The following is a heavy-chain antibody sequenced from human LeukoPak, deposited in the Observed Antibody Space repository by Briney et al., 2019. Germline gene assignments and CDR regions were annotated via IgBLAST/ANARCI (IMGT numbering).Heavy chain of an antibody. CDR1: GFTFSAYA. J-gene: IGHJ4*02. CDR3: ARAWATDYFDY. V-gene: IGHV4-59*01. Sequence: GSLRLSCEASGFTFSAYAMTWVRQPPGKGLEWIGYIYYSGSTYYNPSLKSRVTISVDTSKNQFSLKLSSVTAADTAMYYCARAWATDYFDYWGQGTLVTVSS. CDR2: IYYSGST.